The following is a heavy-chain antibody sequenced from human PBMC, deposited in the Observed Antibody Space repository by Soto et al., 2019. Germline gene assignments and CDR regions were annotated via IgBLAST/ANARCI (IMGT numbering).Heavy chain of an antibody. CDR1: GFSLTTSGVG. D-gene: IGHD3-3*01. CDR2: IYWDADK. CDR3: AHRVLRTVFGLVTTTAIYFDF. V-gene: IGHV2-5*02. J-gene: IGHJ4*02. Sequence: QITLNESGPMLVKPRQTLTLTCTFSGFSLTTSGVGVAWLRQSPGKSPEWLALIYWDADKRYSPSLKSRLTITKDTSKNQVVLTMADLDPADTGTYYCAHRVLRTVFGLVTTTAIYFDFWGQGTPVAVSS.